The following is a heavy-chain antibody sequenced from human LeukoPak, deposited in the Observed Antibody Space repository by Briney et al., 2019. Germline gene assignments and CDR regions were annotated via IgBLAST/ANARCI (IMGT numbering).Heavy chain of an antibody. Sequence: PSETLSLTCGVYGESFSGFYWSWIRQPPGKGLEWIGSIYYSGSTYYNPSLKSRVTISVDTSKNQFSLKLSSVTAADTAVYYCARQGVDDFWSGYRFDYWGQGTLVTVSS. V-gene: IGHV4-34*01. CDR2: IYYSGST. CDR3: ARQGVDDFWSGYRFDY. CDR1: GESFSGFY. D-gene: IGHD3-3*01. J-gene: IGHJ4*02.